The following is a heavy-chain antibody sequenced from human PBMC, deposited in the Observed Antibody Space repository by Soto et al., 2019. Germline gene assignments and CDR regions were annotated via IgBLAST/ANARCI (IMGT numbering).Heavy chain of an antibody. CDR2: IWYDGSNK. Sequence: GGSLRLSCAASGFTFSSYGMHWVRQAPGKGLEWVAVIWYDGSNKYYADSVKGRFTISRDNSKNTLYLQMNSLRAEDTAVYYCARSIEKRDSSGYYPIWGQGTMVTVAS. D-gene: IGHD3-22*01. V-gene: IGHV3-33*01. CDR3: ARSIEKRDSSGYYPI. J-gene: IGHJ3*02. CDR1: GFTFSSYG.